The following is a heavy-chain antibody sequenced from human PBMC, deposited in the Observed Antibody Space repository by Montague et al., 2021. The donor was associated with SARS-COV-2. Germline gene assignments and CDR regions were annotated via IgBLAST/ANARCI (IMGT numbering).Heavy chain of an antibody. V-gene: IGHV3-74*01. Sequence: SLRLSCAASGFTFSSYWMHWVRQDPGKGLVSFSRINSDGSSPSYSGSXKGRFTISRDNAKNTLYLQMNSLRAEDTAVYYCARVYYDFWSGSTANWYYGMDVWGQGTTVTVYS. D-gene: IGHD3-3*01. CDR3: ARVYYDFWSGSTANWYYGMDV. CDR2: INSDGSSP. J-gene: IGHJ6*02. CDR1: GFTFSSYW.